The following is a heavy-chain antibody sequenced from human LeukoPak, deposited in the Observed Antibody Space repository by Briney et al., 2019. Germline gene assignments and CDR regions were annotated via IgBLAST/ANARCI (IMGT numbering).Heavy chain of an antibody. D-gene: IGHD3-22*01. J-gene: IGHJ4*02. CDR3: AREARSGYYDSSGTYVY. CDR1: GGSISSSNW. Sequence: SETLSLTCAVSGGSISSSNWWSWVRQPPGKGLEWIGEIYHSGSTNYNPSLKSRVTISVDKSKNQFSLKLSSVTAADTAVYYCAREARSGYYDSSGTYVYWGQGTLVTVSP. CDR2: IYHSGST. V-gene: IGHV4-4*02.